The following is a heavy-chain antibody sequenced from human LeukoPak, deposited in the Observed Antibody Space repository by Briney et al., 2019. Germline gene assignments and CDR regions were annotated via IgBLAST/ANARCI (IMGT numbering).Heavy chain of an antibody. J-gene: IGHJ4*02. D-gene: IGHD6-19*01. V-gene: IGHV4-4*02. CDR1: GGSISSSNW. Sequence: SETLSLTCAVSGGSISSSNWWSWVRQPPGQGLEWIGEIYHSGSTNYNPSLKSRVTISVDKSKNQFSLKLSSVTAADTAVYYCARAPAVAGTSYYFDYWGQGTLVTVSS. CDR3: ARAPAVAGTSYYFDY. CDR2: IYHSGST.